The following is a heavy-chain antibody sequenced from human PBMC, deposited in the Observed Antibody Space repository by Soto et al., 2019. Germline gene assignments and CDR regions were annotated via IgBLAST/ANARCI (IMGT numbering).Heavy chain of an antibody. CDR3: ARKSSGWYPDY. D-gene: IGHD6-19*01. Sequence: ASVKVSCKASGDTFTSXAMHWVRQAPGQRLEWMGWINAGNGNTKYSQKFQGRVTITRDTSASTAYMELSSLRSEDTAVYYCARKSSGWYPDYWGQGTLVTVSS. V-gene: IGHV1-3*01. J-gene: IGHJ4*02. CDR1: GDTFTSXA. CDR2: INAGNGNT.